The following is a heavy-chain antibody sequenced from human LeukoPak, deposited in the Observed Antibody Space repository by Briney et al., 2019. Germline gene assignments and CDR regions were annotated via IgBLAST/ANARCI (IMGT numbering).Heavy chain of an antibody. Sequence: GASVKVSCKASGYTFTSYGISWVRQAPGQGLEWMGWISAYNGNTNHAQKLQGRVTMTTDTSTSTAYMELRSLRSDDTAVYYCARESDEYYYDSSGQSFDYRGQGTLVTVSS. J-gene: IGHJ4*02. D-gene: IGHD3-22*01. CDR1: GYTFTSYG. CDR2: ISAYNGNT. CDR3: ARESDEYYYDSSGQSFDY. V-gene: IGHV1-18*01.